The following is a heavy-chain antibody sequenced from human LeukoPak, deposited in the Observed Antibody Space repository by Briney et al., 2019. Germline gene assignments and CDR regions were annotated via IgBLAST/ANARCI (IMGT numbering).Heavy chain of an antibody. Sequence: ASVKVSCKASGYTFTGYYMHWVRQAPGQGLEWMGWINPNSGGTNYAQKFQGRVTMTRDTSTSTVYMELSSLRSEDTAVYYCARESGDSSGYYSSVDFDYWGQGTLVTVSS. CDR2: INPNSGGT. V-gene: IGHV1-2*02. CDR1: GYTFTGYY. J-gene: IGHJ4*02. D-gene: IGHD3-22*01. CDR3: ARESGDSSGYYSSVDFDY.